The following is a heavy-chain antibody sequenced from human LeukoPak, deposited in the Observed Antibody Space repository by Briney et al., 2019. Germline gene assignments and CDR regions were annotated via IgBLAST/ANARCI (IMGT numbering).Heavy chain of an antibody. CDR1: GYTLTELS. J-gene: IGHJ4*02. CDR2: FDPEDGEA. D-gene: IGHD6-19*01. Sequence: ASVKVSCKVSGYTLTELSMHWVRQAPGKGLEWMGGFDPEDGEAIYAQKFQGRVTMTEDTSTDTAYMELSSLRSEDTAVYYCATDLRSGWYLGYWGQGTLVTVSS. CDR3: ATDLRSGWYLGY. V-gene: IGHV1-24*01.